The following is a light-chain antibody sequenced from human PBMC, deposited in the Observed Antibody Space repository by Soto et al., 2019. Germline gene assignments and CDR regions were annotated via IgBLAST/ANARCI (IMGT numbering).Light chain of an antibody. J-gene: IGLJ1*01. V-gene: IGLV1-51*02. CDR1: SSNIGNNL. CDR2: ENN. Sequence: QSVLTQPPSVSAAPGQKVTISCSGSSSNIGNNLVCWYQQLTGTAPKLLIYENNKRPSGIPDRFSGSKSGTSATLGITGLQTGDEADYYCGTWDSSLSEDVFGTGTKLTVL. CDR3: GTWDSSLSEDV.